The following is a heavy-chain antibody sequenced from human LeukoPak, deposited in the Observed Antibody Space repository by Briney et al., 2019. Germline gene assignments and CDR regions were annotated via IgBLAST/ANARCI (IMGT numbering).Heavy chain of an antibody. CDR1: GYTLTELS. CDR2: FDPEDGET. CDR3: ATALAAVDLFDY. D-gene: IGHD3/OR15-3a*01. Sequence: ASVKVSCKVSGYTLTELSMHWVRQAPGKGLEWMGGFDPEDGETIYAQKFQGRVTMTKDTSTDTAYMELSSLRSEDTAVYYCATALAAVDLFDYWGQGTLVTVSS. V-gene: IGHV1-24*01. J-gene: IGHJ4*02.